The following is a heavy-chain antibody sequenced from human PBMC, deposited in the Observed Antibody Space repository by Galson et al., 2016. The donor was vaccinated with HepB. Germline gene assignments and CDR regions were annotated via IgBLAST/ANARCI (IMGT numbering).Heavy chain of an antibody. CDR2: IYYTGST. D-gene: IGHD6-13*01. Sequence: SETLSLTCTVSGGSISSYYWGWIRQPPGKGLEWIGYIYYTGSTNYKPSLKSRVTMSLDTSKNQFSLKLSSVTAADTAVYYCARGATPGNPHFDYWGQGILVTVSS. CDR3: ARGATPGNPHFDY. J-gene: IGHJ4*02. CDR1: GGSISSYY. V-gene: IGHV4-59*01.